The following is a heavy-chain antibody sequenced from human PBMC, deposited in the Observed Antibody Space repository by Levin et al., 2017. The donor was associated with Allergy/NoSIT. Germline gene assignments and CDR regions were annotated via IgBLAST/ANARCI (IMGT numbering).Heavy chain of an antibody. J-gene: IGHJ4*02. CDR1: GYTLTELS. Sequence: GESLKISCKVSGYTLTELSMHWVRQAPGKGLEWMGGFDPEDGETIYAQKFQGRVTMTEDTSTDTAYMELSSLRSEDTAVYYCATDSTAIYSYGRHFDYWGQGTLVTVSS. CDR3: ATDSTAIYSYGRHFDY. D-gene: IGHD5-18*01. CDR2: FDPEDGET. V-gene: IGHV1-24*01.